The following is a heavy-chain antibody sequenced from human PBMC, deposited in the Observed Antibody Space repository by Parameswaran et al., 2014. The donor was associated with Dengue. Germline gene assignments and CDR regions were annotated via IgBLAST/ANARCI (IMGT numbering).Heavy chain of an antibody. Sequence: WVRQAPGQGLEWMGGIIPIFGTANYAQKFQGRVTITADESTSTAYMELSSLRSEDTAVYYCARPSGQSSWYTCDYWGQGTLVTVSS. CDR2: IIPIFGTA. D-gene: IGHD6-13*01. J-gene: IGHJ4*02. CDR3: ARPSGQSSWYTCDY. V-gene: IGHV1-69*01.